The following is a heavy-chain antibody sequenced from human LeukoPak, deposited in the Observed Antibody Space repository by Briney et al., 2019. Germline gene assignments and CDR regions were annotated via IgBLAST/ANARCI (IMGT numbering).Heavy chain of an antibody. Sequence: PGGSLRLSCAASGFTFSSYAMSWVRQAPGKGLEWVSAISGSGGSTYYADSVKGRFTISRDNSKNTLYLQMNSLRAEDTAVCYCAKHDYSNFYYFDYWGQGTLVTVSS. CDR2: ISGSGGST. V-gene: IGHV3-23*01. CDR1: GFTFSSYA. J-gene: IGHJ4*02. CDR3: AKHDYSNFYYFDY. D-gene: IGHD4-11*01.